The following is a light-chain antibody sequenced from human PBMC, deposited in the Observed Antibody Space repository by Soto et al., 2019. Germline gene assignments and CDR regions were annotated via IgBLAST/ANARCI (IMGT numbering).Light chain of an antibody. CDR3: QQCGGSPT. Sequence: EIALTQSPGILSLSPGERASLSCRASQKISSTVLAWYQQKPGQAPRLLIYGASSRTTGIPDRFSGSGSGTDFTLTISRLEPEDFAMYYCQQCGGSPTFGQGTKVDIK. CDR1: QKISSTV. J-gene: IGKJ1*01. CDR2: GAS. V-gene: IGKV3-20*01.